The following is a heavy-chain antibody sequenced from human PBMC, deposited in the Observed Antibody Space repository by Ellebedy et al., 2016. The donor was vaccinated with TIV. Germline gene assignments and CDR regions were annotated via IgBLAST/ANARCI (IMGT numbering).Heavy chain of an antibody. D-gene: IGHD4-23*01. CDR1: GFTFSSFW. Sequence: PGGSLRLSCEASGFTFSSFWMHWVRQAPGKGLVWVAHINVDGSTTNYADSVWGRFTIFRDNSRNTVHLHMTSLRVEDTAVYYCAREGNYGGKSEIDYWGQGTLVTVDS. CDR3: AREGNYGGKSEIDY. CDR2: INVDGSTT. J-gene: IGHJ4*02. V-gene: IGHV3-74*01.